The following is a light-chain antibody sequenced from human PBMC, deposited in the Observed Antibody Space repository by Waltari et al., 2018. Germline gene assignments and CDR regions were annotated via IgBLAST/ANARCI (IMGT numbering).Light chain of an antibody. Sequence: DIQMTQSPSTLSAFVGDRVTITCRASQSISSWLAWYQQKPGKAPNPLIYKASSLETGVPSRFSGSGSGTDFTLTISSLQPDDFATYYCQQYSSFPFTFGPGTKVDIK. V-gene: IGKV1-5*03. CDR2: KAS. CDR3: QQYSSFPFT. J-gene: IGKJ3*01. CDR1: QSISSW.